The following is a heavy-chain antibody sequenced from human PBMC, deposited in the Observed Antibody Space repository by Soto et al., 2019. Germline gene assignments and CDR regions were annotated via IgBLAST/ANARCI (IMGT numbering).Heavy chain of an antibody. D-gene: IGHD2-2*01. CDR3: ARSQGSSTSLEIYYYYYYGMDV. J-gene: IGHJ6*02. V-gene: IGHV1-69*01. Sequence: QVQLVQSVAEVKKPGSSVKVSCKASGGTFSSYAISWVRQAPGQGLEWMGGIIPISGTTNYAQKCQGRVTITADESTSTAYMELSSLRSEDTAVYYCARSQGSSTSLEIYYYYYYGMDVWGQGTTVTVSS. CDR1: GGTFSSYA. CDR2: IIPISGTT.